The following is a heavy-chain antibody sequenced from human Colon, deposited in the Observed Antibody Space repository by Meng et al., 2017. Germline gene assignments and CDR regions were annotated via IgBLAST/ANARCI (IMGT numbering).Heavy chain of an antibody. CDR2: IYWDDDK. Sequence: QITLKETGPALVKPTQTVTLTCTFSGFSLTTSGVSMAWIRQPPGEALEWLALIYWDDDKRYSPSLKNRLAITKDTSKNQVVLTMTNMDPMDTGTYYCAHSPQGYFDYWGPGTLVTVSS. V-gene: IGHV2-5*02. J-gene: IGHJ4*02. CDR1: GFSLTTSGVS. CDR3: AHSPQGYFDY.